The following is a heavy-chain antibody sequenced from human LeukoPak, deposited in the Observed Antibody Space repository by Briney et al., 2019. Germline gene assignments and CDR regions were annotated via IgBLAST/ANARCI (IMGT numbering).Heavy chain of an antibody. D-gene: IGHD5-24*01. CDR2: ISWNSGSI. Sequence: GRSLRLSCAASGFTFDDYAMHWVRQAPGKGLEWVSGISWNSGSIGYADSVKGRFTISRDNAKNSLYLQMNSLRAEDTALYYCATIGYWGQGTLVTVSS. CDR1: GFTFDDYA. V-gene: IGHV3-9*01. CDR3: ATIGY. J-gene: IGHJ4*02.